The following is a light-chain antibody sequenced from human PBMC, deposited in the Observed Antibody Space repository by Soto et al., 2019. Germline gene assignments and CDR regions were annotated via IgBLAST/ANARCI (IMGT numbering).Light chain of an antibody. CDR2: DAS. CDR3: QQYKSYST. J-gene: IGKJ1*01. Sequence: DIQMTQSPSTLSASVGDRVTITCRASQSISSWLAWYQQKPGKAPNLLIYDASNLESGVPSRFSGSGSGTEFTLTISSLQPDDSATYYCQQYKSYSTFGQGTKVDIK. CDR1: QSISSW. V-gene: IGKV1-5*01.